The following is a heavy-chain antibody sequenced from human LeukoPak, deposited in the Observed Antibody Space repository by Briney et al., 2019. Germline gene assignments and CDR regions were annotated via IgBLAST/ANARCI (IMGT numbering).Heavy chain of an antibody. CDR2: LNPNSGGT. D-gene: IGHD6-19*01. J-gene: IGHJ6*03. V-gene: IGHV1-2*02. Sequence: ASVKVSCKASGYTFTGYYTLWVRQAPAQALEWMGWLNPNSGGTNYAQKFQGRVTMTRDTSISTAYMELSRLRSDDTAVYYCARGVSGTYYYYYMDVWGKGTTVTVSS. CDR1: GYTFTGYY. CDR3: ARGVSGTYYYYYMDV.